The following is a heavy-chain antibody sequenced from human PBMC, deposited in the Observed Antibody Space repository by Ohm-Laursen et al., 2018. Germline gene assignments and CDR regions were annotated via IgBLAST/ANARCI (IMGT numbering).Heavy chain of an antibody. V-gene: IGHV4-59*08. Sequence: TLSLTCTVYGSSFSGYYWSWIRQPPGKGLEWIGYIYYSGSTNYNPSLKSRVTISVDTSKNQFSLKLSSVTAADTAVYYCARHNPNWNFDYWGQGTLVTVSS. J-gene: IGHJ4*02. CDR2: IYYSGST. CDR1: GSSFSGYY. CDR3: ARHNPNWNFDY. D-gene: IGHD1-1*01.